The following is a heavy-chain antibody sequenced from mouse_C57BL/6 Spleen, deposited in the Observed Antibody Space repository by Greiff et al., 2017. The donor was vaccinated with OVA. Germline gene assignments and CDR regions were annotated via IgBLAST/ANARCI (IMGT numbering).Heavy chain of an antibody. CDR3: ARSNDYDDWYFDV. Sequence: QVQLQQSGAELARPGASVKLSCKASGYTFTSYGISWVKQRTGQGLEWIGEIYPRSGNTYYNEKFKGKATLTADKSSSTAYMELRSLTSEDSAVYFCARSNDYDDWYFDVWGTGTTVTVSS. CDR1: GYTFTSYG. CDR2: IYPRSGNT. V-gene: IGHV1-81*01. D-gene: IGHD2-4*01. J-gene: IGHJ1*03.